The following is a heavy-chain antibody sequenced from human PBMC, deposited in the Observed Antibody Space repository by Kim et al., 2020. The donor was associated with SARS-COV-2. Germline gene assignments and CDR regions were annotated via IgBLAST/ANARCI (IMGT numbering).Heavy chain of an antibody. J-gene: IGHJ6*01. V-gene: IGHV3-23*01. D-gene: IGHD3-22*01. Sequence: GGSLRLSCAASGFTFSSYYMSWVRQAPGKGLEWVSAIYSSGGTTYADSSKRRRITFCSNTSNTPLHQLINLIAAETTAYYYSTQDHYDSLGYYYYY. CDR1: GFTFSSYY. CDR3: TQDHYDSLGYYYYY. CDR2: IYSSGGTT.